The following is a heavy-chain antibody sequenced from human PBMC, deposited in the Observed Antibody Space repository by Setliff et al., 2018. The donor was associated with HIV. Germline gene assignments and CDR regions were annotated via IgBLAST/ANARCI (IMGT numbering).Heavy chain of an antibody. V-gene: IGHV1-2*02. CDR1: GYTFTDYY. CDR3: ARSPGDYPFDY. D-gene: IGHD4-17*01. CDR2: INPNSGGT. Sequence: ASVKVSCKASGYTFTDYYMHWVRQAPGQGLEWMGWINPNSGGTNYAQKFQGRVIMTRDTSFSTAYMELSSLKSDDTAVYYCARSPGDYPFDYWGQGTLVTVSS. J-gene: IGHJ4*02.